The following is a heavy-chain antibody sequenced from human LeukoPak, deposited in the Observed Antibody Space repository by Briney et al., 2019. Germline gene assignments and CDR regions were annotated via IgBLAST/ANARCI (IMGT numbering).Heavy chain of an antibody. D-gene: IGHD2-2*01. CDR3: ARGAYCSTTSCYYFDY. CDR1: GGSISSGSYY. Sequence: SETLSLTCTVSGGSISSGSYYWSWIRQPAGKGLEWIGRIYTSGSTNYNPSLKSRVTISLDTSKNQFSLKLSSVTAADTAVYYCARGAYCSTTSCYYFDYWGQGTLVTVSS. J-gene: IGHJ4*02. CDR2: IYTSGST. V-gene: IGHV4-61*02.